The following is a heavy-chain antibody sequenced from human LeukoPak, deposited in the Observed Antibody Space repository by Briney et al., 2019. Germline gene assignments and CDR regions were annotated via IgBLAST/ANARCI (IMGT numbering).Heavy chain of an antibody. D-gene: IGHD4-17*01. CDR2: ISYDGSNK. J-gene: IGHJ4*02. CDR3: ARVEDYAYDY. V-gene: IGHV3-30-3*01. Sequence: GRSLRLSCAASGFTFSSYAMHWVRQAPGKGLAWVAVISYDGSNKYYADSVKGRFTISRDNSKNTLYLQMNSLRAEDTAVYYWARVEDYAYDYWGQGTLVTVSS. CDR1: GFTFSSYA.